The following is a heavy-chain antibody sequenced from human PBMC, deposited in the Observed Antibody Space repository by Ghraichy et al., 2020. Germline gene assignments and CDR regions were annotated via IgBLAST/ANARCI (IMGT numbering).Heavy chain of an antibody. CDR1: GFTFSNYP. CDR3: AKLIGAAAGTYSAMDV. J-gene: IGHJ6*02. D-gene: IGHD6-13*01. Sequence: GSLRLSCAASGFTFSNYPMTWVRQAPGKGLEWVSRISGGGGSTYYADSVRGRFTISRDNSRNTLYLQMNSLRAEDTAIYYCAKLIGAAAGTYSAMDVWGQGTTVTVSS. CDR2: ISGGGGST. V-gene: IGHV3-23*01.